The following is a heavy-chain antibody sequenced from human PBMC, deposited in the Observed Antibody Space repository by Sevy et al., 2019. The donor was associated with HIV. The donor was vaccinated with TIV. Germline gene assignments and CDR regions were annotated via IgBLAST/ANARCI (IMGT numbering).Heavy chain of an antibody. CDR3: ALERLSSNVAEYFQN. D-gene: IGHD1-1*01. V-gene: IGHV3-30-3*01. Sequence: GGSLRLSCAASGFTCNAFSMHWVRQAPGKGLEWVATISLDGGNQHYADSVRGRFTISRDNSQNALFLQMNSLRPDDTALYYCALERLSSNVAEYFQNWGQGALVTVSS. J-gene: IGHJ1*01. CDR2: ISLDGGNQ. CDR1: GFTCNAFS.